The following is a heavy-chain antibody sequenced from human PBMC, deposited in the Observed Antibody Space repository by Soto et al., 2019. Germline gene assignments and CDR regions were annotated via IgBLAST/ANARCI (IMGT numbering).Heavy chain of an antibody. D-gene: IGHD2-21*01. J-gene: IGHJ4*02. V-gene: IGHV3-30*03. CDR3: SRGAGDSCGSDCYSAN. CDR2: ISYDGTNK. CDR1: GFIFGSYG. Sequence: PGGSLRLSCTASGFIFGSYGMHWVRQAPGKGLEWVALISYDGTNKYYPDSVKGRFTISRDNPRNMLYLEMNSLSAEDTAMYYCSRGAGDSCGSDCYSANWGKGSQVTVSS.